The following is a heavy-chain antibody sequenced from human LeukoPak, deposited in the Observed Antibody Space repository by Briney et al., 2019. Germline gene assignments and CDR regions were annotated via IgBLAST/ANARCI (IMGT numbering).Heavy chain of an antibody. Sequence: GGSLRLSCAASGFTFSSYAMSWVRQAPGKGLEWVSGISGSGGSTYYAGSVKGRFTISRDNSKNTLYLQMNSLRAEDTAVYYCAKDGSGVAAADYYFDYWGQGTLVTVSS. CDR1: GFTFSSYA. CDR2: ISGSGGST. CDR3: AKDGSGVAAADYYFDY. D-gene: IGHD2-15*01. J-gene: IGHJ4*02. V-gene: IGHV3-23*01.